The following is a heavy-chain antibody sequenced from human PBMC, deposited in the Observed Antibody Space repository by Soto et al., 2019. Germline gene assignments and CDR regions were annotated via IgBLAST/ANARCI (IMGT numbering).Heavy chain of an antibody. Sequence: QVQLQESGPGLVKPSETLSLTCTVSGGSISSYYWSWIRQPPGKGLEWIGYIYYTGSTNYNPSLKSRVTLSVDTSKNQFSLKLSSVTAADTAVYYRAREYSSSSYYYYYMDVWGKGTTVTVSS. CDR3: AREYSSSSYYYYYMDV. V-gene: IGHV4-59*01. D-gene: IGHD6-6*01. J-gene: IGHJ6*03. CDR2: IYYTGST. CDR1: GGSISSYY.